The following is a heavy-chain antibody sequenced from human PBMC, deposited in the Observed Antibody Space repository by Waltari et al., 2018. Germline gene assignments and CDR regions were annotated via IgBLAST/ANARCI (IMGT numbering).Heavy chain of an antibody. CDR2: IYTSGST. V-gene: IGHV4-4*07. CDR3: ARVPSGSYWAFDI. J-gene: IGHJ3*02. Sequence: QVQLQESGPGLVKPSETLSLTCTVSGGSISSYYWSWIRQPAGEGLEWIGRIYTSGSTNYNPALKSRVTMSVDTSKTQCSLKLSSVTAADTAVYYCARVPSGSYWAFDIWGQGTMVTVSS. D-gene: IGHD1-26*01. CDR1: GGSISSYY.